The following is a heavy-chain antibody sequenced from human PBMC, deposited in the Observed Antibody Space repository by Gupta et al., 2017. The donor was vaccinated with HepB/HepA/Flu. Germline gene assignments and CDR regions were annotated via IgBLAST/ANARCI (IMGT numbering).Heavy chain of an antibody. CDR1: GFSLTECA. D-gene: IGHD3-16*01. CDR3: AREWNVKGGDGAFDT. V-gene: IGHV3-30*03. CDR2: IAHDGSYE. J-gene: IGHJ3*02. Sequence: QVQLVESGGGVVQPERPLRLSWPASGFSLTECAMHWVRQAPGKGLEWVAVIAHDGSYEYYADSVRGRFTISRDRFQNILYLQMDSLRREDSAVYFCAREWNVKGGDGAFDTWGQGTKVTVAS.